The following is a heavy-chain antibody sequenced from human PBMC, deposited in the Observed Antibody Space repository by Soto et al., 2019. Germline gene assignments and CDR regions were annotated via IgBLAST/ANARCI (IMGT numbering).Heavy chain of an antibody. D-gene: IGHD2-2*01. CDR3: ARGLPPSCSSTSCYFASWDFDL. CDR2: IYYSGST. J-gene: IGHJ2*01. Sequence: QVQLQESGPGLVKPSQTLSLTCTVSGGSISSGGYYWSWIRQHPGKGLEWIGYIYYSGSTYYNPSLKSRVTISVDTSKNQFSLKLSSVTAADTAVYYCARGLPPSCSSTSCYFASWDFDLWGRGTLVTVSS. V-gene: IGHV4-31*03. CDR1: GGSISSGGYY.